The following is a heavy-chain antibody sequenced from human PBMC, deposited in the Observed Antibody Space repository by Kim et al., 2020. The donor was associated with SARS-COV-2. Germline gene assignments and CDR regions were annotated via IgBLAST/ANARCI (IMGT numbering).Heavy chain of an antibody. CDR1: GGSFSGYY. J-gene: IGHJ5*02. D-gene: IGHD6-6*01. CDR2: INHSGST. CDR3: ARDGIAARRPGFDP. Sequence: SETLSLTCAVYGGSFSGYYWSWIRQPPGKGLEWIGEINHSGSTNYNPSLKSRVTISVDTSKNQFSLKLSSVTAADTAVYYCARDGIAARRPGFDPWGQGTLVTVSS. V-gene: IGHV4-34*01.